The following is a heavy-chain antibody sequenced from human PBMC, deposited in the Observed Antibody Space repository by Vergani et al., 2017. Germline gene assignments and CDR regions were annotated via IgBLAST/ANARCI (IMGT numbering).Heavy chain of an antibody. CDR3: ASDTRGPEVAYC. CDR1: GFTFSTYA. J-gene: IGHJ4*02. D-gene: IGHD1-14*01. Sequence: EVQLVESGGGLVKPGGSLRLSCAASGFTFSTYAMNWVRQAPGKGLEWVSSISTSSSYIYYADSVKGRFTISRDNAKNSLYLQMNNLRAEDTAVYYCASDTRGPEVAYCWGERTLVAVSS. V-gene: IGHV3-21*02. CDR2: ISTSSSYI.